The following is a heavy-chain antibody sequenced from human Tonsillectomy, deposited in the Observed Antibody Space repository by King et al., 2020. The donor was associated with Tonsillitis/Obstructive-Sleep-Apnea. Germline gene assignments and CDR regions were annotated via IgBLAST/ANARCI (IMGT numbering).Heavy chain of an antibody. Sequence: LQMQESGPGLVKPSETLSLTCTVSGGSISSSSYYWGWIRQPPGKGLEWIGSIYYSGSTHYNPSLKSRVTISVDTSKNQFSLKLSSVTAADTAVYYCARDLPNYDILTGSHRGEYFDYWGQGTLVTVSS. CDR1: GGSISSSSYY. D-gene: IGHD3-9*01. V-gene: IGHV4-39*07. CDR3: ARDLPNYDILTGSHRGEYFDY. CDR2: IYYSGST. J-gene: IGHJ4*02.